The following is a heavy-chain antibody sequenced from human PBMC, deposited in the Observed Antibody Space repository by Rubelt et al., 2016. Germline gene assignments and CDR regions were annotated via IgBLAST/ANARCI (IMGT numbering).Heavy chain of an antibody. D-gene: IGHD2-2*01. J-gene: IGHJ6*02. CDR2: IRYDGTNK. CDR1: FSDYG. CDR3: ARDSQVLVVPAENYYGMDV. V-gene: IGHV3-30*02. Sequence: FSDYGMHWGSQAPGKGLEWVAFIRYDGTNKYYADSVKGRFTISRDNPKNTLYLQMNRLRAEDTAVYYCARDSQVLVVPAENYYGMDVWGQGTTVTVSS.